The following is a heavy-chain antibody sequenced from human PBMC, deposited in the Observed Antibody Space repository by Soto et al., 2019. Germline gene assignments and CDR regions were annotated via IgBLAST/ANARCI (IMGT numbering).Heavy chain of an antibody. CDR2: IYYSGTT. D-gene: IGHD3-22*01. J-gene: IGHJ1*01. V-gene: IGHV4-31*01. CDR3: ATNGGYAASSGPKYFPH. CDR1: GGSISTVGYY. Sequence: PSDILSLTYTESGGSISTVGYYWSWIRQHPGKGLECIGYIYYSGTTYYNPSLKILVTISVDAAKSQLALKQSSVTAANTAMYHCATNGGYAASSGPKYFPHWGPGTLVTVSS.